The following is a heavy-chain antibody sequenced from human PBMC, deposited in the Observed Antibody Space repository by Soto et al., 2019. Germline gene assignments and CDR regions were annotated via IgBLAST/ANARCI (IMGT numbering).Heavy chain of an antibody. CDR1: GYTFTGYY. D-gene: IGHD1-26*01. J-gene: IGHJ6*02. V-gene: IGHV1-2*04. CDR2: INPNSGGT. Sequence: ASVKVSCKASGYTFTGYYMHWVRQAPGQGLEWMGWINPNSGGTNYAQKFQGWVTMTRDTFISTAYMELSRLRSDDTAVYYCARDPEGGDYYGMDVWGQGTTVTVSS. CDR3: ARDPEGGDYYGMDV.